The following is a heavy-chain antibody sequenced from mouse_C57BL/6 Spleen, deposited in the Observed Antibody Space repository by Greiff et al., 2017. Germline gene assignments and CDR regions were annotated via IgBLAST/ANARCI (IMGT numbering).Heavy chain of an antibody. CDR3: AIAGHWYFDV. CDR2: INYDGSST. CDR1: GFTFSDYY. J-gene: IGHJ1*03. V-gene: IGHV5-16*01. Sequence: EVQVVESEGGLVQPGSSMKLSCTASGFTFSDYYMAWVRQVPEKGLEWVANINYDGSSTYYLDSLKSRFIISRDNAKNILYLQMSSLKSEDTATYYCAIAGHWYFDVWGTGTTVTVSS.